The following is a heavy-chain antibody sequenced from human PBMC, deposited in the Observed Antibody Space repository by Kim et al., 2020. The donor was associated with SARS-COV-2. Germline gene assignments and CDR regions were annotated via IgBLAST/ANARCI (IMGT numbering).Heavy chain of an antibody. J-gene: IGHJ5*01. CDR1: GFNFRRYG. V-gene: IGHV3-30*18. CDR3: AKEGDNPGGYVYFFVS. CDR2: ITFDGRVQ. Sequence: GGSLRLSCAGSGFNFRRYGMNWIRQAPGKGLEWVAVITFDGRVQHYADSVKGRFTISRDNSRDTLYLEMNSLTTEDTAVYFCAKEGDNPGGYVYFFVSWG. D-gene: IGHD5-12*01.